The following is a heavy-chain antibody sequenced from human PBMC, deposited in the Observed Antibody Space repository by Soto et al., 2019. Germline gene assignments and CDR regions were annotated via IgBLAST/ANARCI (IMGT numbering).Heavy chain of an antibody. J-gene: IGHJ5*02. CDR3: AKDLDIVATISIGFDP. D-gene: IGHD5-12*01. Sequence: EVQLLESGGGLVQPGGSLRLSCAASGFTFSSYAMSWVRQAPGKGLEWVSAISGSGGSTYYADSVKGRFTISRDNSKNTLDLQMNGLRAEDTAVYYCAKDLDIVATISIGFDPWGQGTLVTVSS. V-gene: IGHV3-23*01. CDR1: GFTFSSYA. CDR2: ISGSGGST.